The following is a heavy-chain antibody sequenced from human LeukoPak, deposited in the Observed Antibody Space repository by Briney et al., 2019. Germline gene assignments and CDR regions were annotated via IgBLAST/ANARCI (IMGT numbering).Heavy chain of an antibody. CDR1: GFTFDDYG. D-gene: IGHD3-22*01. J-gene: IGHJ4*02. Sequence: GGSLRLSCAASGFTFDDYGMSWVRQAPGKGLEWVSLIGGDGGSTYYADSVKGRFTISRDNSKNSLFLQMKSLSTDDTALYYCVKEPHYYDRSGYFWGQGTLVTVSS. CDR3: VKEPHYYDRSGYF. CDR2: IGGDGGST. V-gene: IGHV3-43*02.